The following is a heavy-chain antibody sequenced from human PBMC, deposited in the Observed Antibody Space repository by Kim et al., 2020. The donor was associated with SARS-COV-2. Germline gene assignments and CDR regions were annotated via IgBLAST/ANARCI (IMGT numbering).Heavy chain of an antibody. CDR2: LSGSSGAA. D-gene: IGHD6-19*01. J-gene: IGHJ5*02. CDR3: AKLEGWAVAGLFDP. Sequence: GGSLRLSCATSGFNFYNFAMSWVRQAPGKGLEWVSSLSGSSGAAYDADSVKGRFTVSIENVKNALYLQVNSLRADDTAIYYCAKLEGWAVAGLFDPWGQGTRVAVSS. V-gene: IGHV3-23*01. CDR1: GFNFYNFA.